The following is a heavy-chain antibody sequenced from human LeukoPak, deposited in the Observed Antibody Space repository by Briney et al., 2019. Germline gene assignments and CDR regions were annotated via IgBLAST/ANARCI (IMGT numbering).Heavy chain of an antibody. D-gene: IGHD3-10*02. V-gene: IGHV4-39*01. CDR1: SGSISNSSYY. CDR2: IYYSGST. J-gene: IGHJ5*02. CDR3: ASHSSYVSPFRS. Sequence: SETLSLTCTVSSGSISNSSYYWGWIRQPPGKGLEWIGSIYYSGSTYYNPSLNSRVTISVDTSKNQFSLKLSSVTAADTAVYYCASHSSYVSPFRSWGRGPLVTVS.